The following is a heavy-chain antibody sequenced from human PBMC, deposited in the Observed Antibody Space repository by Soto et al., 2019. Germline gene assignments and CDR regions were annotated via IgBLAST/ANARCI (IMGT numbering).Heavy chain of an antibody. CDR3: ARALTIFGVVTYKDYYYGMDV. D-gene: IGHD3-3*01. J-gene: IGHJ6*02. V-gene: IGHV4-59*11. Sequence: PSETLSLTCSDSGGSISSHNWGWIRQPPGKGLEWIGYIYYSGSTNYNPSLKSRVTISVDTSKNQFSLKLSSVTAADTAVYYCARALTIFGVVTYKDYYYGMDVWGQGTTVTVSS. CDR1: GGSISSHN. CDR2: IYYSGST.